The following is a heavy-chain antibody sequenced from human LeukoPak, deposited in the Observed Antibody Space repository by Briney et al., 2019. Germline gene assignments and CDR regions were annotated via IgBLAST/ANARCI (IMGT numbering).Heavy chain of an antibody. V-gene: IGHV3-7*03. Sequence: PGGSLRLSCAASGFTFSSYWMNWVRQAPGKGLEWVANIKQDGSEKYYVDSGKGRFTISRDNAKNSLYLQMNSLRAEDTAVYYCARRAGAYSHPYDYWGQGTLVTVSS. CDR3: ARRAGAYSHPYDY. CDR1: GFTFSSYW. J-gene: IGHJ4*02. D-gene: IGHD4/OR15-4a*01. CDR2: IKQDGSEK.